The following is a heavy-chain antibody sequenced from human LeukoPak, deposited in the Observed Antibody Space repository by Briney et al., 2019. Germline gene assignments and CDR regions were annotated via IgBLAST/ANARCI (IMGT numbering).Heavy chain of an antibody. Sequence: VEPGRGLVKPGGTLRLSCAASGFKFTDFYMNWVRQAPGKGLEWVGFIRSKAYGGTTEYAASVKGRFTISRDDSKSIAYLQMNSLKTEDTAVYYCTREASVAVAANDRIDYWGQGTLVTVSS. CDR1: GFKFTDFY. J-gene: IGHJ4*02. CDR2: IRSKAYGGTT. V-gene: IGHV3-49*04. CDR3: TREASVAVAANDRIDY. D-gene: IGHD6-19*01.